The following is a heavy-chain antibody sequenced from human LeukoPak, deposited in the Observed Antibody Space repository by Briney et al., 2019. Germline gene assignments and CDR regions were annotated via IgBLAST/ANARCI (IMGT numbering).Heavy chain of an antibody. CDR1: GFTFSSFA. V-gene: IGHV3-23*01. Sequence: GGSLRLSCAASGFTFSSFAMSWVRQAPGKGLEWVSAISGSGGSTYYADSVKGRFTISRDNSKNTLYLQMNSLRAEDTAVYYRARQPLVPAVKFDYWGQGTLVTVSS. CDR2: ISGSGGST. D-gene: IGHD2-2*01. J-gene: IGHJ4*02. CDR3: ARQPLVPAVKFDY.